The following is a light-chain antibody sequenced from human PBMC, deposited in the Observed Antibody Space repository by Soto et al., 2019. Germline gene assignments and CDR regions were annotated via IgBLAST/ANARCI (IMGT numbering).Light chain of an antibody. V-gene: IGKV1-39*01. Sequence: DIQMTQSPSSLSASVGDRVTITCRASQSISTSLNWYQQKPGEAPKLLIYAASSLQTGVPSSFSGSGSGTDFTLTINSLRPDDFATYFCQQYNSYPYTFGQGTKVDIK. CDR3: QQYNSYPYT. CDR1: QSISTS. J-gene: IGKJ2*01. CDR2: AAS.